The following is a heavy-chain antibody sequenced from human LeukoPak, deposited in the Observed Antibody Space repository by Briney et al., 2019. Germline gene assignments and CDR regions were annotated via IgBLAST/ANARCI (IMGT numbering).Heavy chain of an antibody. CDR2: ISSSSSYT. J-gene: IGHJ4*02. Sequence: GGSQRLTCAASGFTFSDYYMSWIRQAPGKGLEWISYISSSSSYTNYADSVKGRFTISRDNAKNSLYLQMNSLRAEDTAVYYCARDPSSWYSDYWGQGTLVIVSS. D-gene: IGHD6-13*01. V-gene: IGHV3-11*06. CDR1: GFTFSDYY. CDR3: ARDPSSWYSDY.